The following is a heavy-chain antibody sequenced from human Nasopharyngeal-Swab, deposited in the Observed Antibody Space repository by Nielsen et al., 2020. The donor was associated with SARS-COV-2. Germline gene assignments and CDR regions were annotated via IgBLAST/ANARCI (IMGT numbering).Heavy chain of an antibody. CDR2: LFYTGNT. Sequence: SETLSLTCIVSGGSVSRGSHYWSWIRPPPGKGLEWIGYLFYTGNTNYNPSLESRVTMSIDTSRNQFSLSLHSVTAADTAVYYCARVRGDLRKYYFDSWGQGTQITVSA. CDR1: GGSVSRGSHY. D-gene: IGHD3-10*01. V-gene: IGHV4-61*01. J-gene: IGHJ4*02. CDR3: ARVRGDLRKYYFDS.